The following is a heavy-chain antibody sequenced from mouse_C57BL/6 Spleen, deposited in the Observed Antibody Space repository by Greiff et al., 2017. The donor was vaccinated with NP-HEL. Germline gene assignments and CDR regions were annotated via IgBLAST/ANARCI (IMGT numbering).Heavy chain of an antibody. CDR2: IYPGDGDT. D-gene: IGHD1-1*01. CDR3: ARWSTRVVANGY. CDR1: GYAFSSSW. Sequence: QVQLQQSGPELVKPGASVKISCKASGYAFSSSWMNWVKQRPGKGLEWIGRIYPGDGDTNYNGKFKGKATLTADTSSSTAYMQLSSLTSEDSAVYFCARWSTRVVANGYWGQGTTLTVSS. V-gene: IGHV1-82*01. J-gene: IGHJ2*01.